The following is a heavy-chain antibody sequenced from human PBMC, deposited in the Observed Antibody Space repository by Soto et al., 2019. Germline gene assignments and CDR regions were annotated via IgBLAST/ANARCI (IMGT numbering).Heavy chain of an antibody. Sequence: PWKTLSLTCAVSGDSISSGGYSWSWIRQPPGKGLEWIGYIYHSWSTYYNPSLKSRVTISVDRSKNQFSLKLSSVTAAVTAVYYCARVPGPWGQGTLVTVSS. V-gene: IGHV4-30-2*01. J-gene: IGHJ5*02. CDR2: IYHSWST. CDR3: ARVPGP. CDR1: GDSISSGGYS.